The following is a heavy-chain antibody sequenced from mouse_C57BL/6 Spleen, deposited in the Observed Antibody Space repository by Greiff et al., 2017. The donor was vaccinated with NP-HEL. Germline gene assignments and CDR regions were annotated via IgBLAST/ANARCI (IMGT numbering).Heavy chain of an antibody. V-gene: IGHV1-42*01. CDR3: ARTSLSCAMDY. D-gene: IGHD6-1*01. CDR2: INPSTGGT. J-gene: IGHJ4*01. CDR1: GYSFTGYY. Sequence: EVQLQQSGPELVKPGASVKISCKASGYSFTGYYMNWVKQSPEKSLEWIGKINPSTGGTTYNQKFKAKATLTVDKSSSTAYMQLKSLTSEDSAVYYCARTSLSCAMDYWGQGTSVTVSS.